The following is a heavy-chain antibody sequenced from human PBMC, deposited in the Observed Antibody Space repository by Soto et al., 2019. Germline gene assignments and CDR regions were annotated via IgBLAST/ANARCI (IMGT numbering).Heavy chain of an antibody. V-gene: IGHV4-39*01. CDR3: ARPGYCSGGSCYPHDFDI. Sequence: QLQLQESGPGLVKPSETLSLTCTVSGGSISSSSYYWGWLRQPPGKGLEWIGSIYYSGSTYYNPSLKSRGNISVDTSKNQFSLKLSSVTAADTAVYYCARPGYCSGGSCYPHDFDIWGQGTMVTVSS. CDR2: IYYSGST. CDR1: GGSISSSSYY. D-gene: IGHD2-15*01. J-gene: IGHJ3*02.